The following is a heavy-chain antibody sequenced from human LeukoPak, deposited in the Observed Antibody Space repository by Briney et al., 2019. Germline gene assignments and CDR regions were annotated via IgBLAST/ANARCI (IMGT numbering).Heavy chain of an antibody. Sequence: GGSLRLSCAASGFTFSSYGMHWVRQAPGKGLEWVAFIRYDGSNKYYADSVKGRFTISRDNSKNTLYLQMNSLRAEDTAVYYCARRVRWLQLTLYFDIWGRGTLVTVSS. D-gene: IGHD5-24*01. CDR1: GFTFSSYG. CDR3: ARRVRWLQLTLYFDI. CDR2: IRYDGSNK. J-gene: IGHJ2*01. V-gene: IGHV3-30*02.